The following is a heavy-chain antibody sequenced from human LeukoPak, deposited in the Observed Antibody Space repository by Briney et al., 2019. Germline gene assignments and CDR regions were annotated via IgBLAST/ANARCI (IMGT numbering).Heavy chain of an antibody. CDR2: IYPGDSDT. V-gene: IGHV5-51*01. D-gene: IGHD6-19*01. CDR1: GYSFTSYW. CDR3: ARGSSSGWFYYYYGMDV. Sequence: GESLKISCKGSGYSFTSYWIGWVRQMPGKGLEWMGIIYPGDSDTRYNPSFQGQVTISADKSTSTAYLQWSSLKASDTAMYYCARGSSSGWFYYYYGMDVWGQGTTVTVSS. J-gene: IGHJ6*02.